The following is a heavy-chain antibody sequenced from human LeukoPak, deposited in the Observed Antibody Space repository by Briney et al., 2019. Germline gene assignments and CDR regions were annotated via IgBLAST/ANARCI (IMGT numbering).Heavy chain of an antibody. D-gene: IGHD3/OR15-3a*01. CDR3: ARLVWLDWNFDY. CDR2: ISGSGGST. CDR1: GFTFSSYA. Sequence: GGSLRLSCAASGFTFSSYAMSWVRQAPGKGLEWVSAISGSGGSTYYADSVKGRFTISRDNSKNTLYLQMKSLRAEDTAVYYCARLVWLDWNFDYWGQGTLLTVSS. J-gene: IGHJ4*02. V-gene: IGHV3-23*01.